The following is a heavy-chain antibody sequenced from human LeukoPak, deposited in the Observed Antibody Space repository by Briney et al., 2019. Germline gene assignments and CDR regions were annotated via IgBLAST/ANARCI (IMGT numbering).Heavy chain of an antibody. CDR2: ISYDGNNK. V-gene: IGHV3-30*03. CDR1: GFTFSSYG. CDR3: ARKNGLDY. J-gene: IGHJ4*02. Sequence: GGSLRLSCAASGFTFSSYGMHWVRQAPGKGLEWVAIISYDGNNKYYAVSVKGRFTISRDNAKNSLYLQMNSLRAEDTAVYYCARKNGLDYWGQGTLVTVSS.